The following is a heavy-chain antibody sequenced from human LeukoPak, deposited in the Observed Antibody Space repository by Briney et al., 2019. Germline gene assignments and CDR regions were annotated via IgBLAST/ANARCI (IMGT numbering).Heavy chain of an antibody. Sequence: GESLKISCRGSGYNFASYWIGWVRQMPGAGLEWMGIIYPSDSETRYSPSFQGQVTISADKSINTAYLQWNSLKASDTAMYYCVRALGYCSSGSCYYYDYWGQGTLVTVSS. J-gene: IGHJ4*02. D-gene: IGHD2-15*01. CDR2: IYPSDSET. V-gene: IGHV5-51*01. CDR3: VRALGYCSSGSCYYYDY. CDR1: GYNFASYW.